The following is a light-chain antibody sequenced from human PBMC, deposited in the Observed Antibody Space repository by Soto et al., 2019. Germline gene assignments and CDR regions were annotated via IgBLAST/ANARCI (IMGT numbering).Light chain of an antibody. CDR1: QAISTW. CDR3: QQANSFPRP. CDR2: AAS. Sequence: DIQMTQSPSSVSASVGDRVTITCRASQAISTWLAWYQQKPGKAPKLLIYAASNLQTGVPSRFSGSGSGTDCTLTISSLQPEDFATYYCQQANSFPRPFGQGTKVEIK. J-gene: IGKJ1*01. V-gene: IGKV1D-12*01.